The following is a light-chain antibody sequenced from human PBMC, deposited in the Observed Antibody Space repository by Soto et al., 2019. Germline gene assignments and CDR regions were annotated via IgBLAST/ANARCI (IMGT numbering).Light chain of an antibody. CDR3: GEDHGSGTNVVYV. CDR2: VGPNGIVG. J-gene: IGLJ1*01. CDR1: SDYSFYK. Sequence: QPVLTQPPSSSDSLGASVTLTCTLSSDYSFYKVDWYQLRPGRGPRFVIRVGPNGIVGYRGDGIPDRFSVSGSGLNRYLTIKTIQEEDESEYHCGEDHGSGTNVVYVCATGTKLTVL. V-gene: IGLV9-49*03.